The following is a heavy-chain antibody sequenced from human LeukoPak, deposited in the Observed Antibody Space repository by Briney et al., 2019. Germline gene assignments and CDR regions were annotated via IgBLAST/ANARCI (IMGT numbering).Heavy chain of an antibody. D-gene: IGHD3-22*01. Sequence: GGSLRLSCAASGFTFSDYSMNWVRQAPGKGLVWVSVIDISSSYIYYADSVKGRFTISRDNSKNTLYLQMNSLRAEDTAVYYCAKDRIPTYYYDSSGHPSYYGMDVWGQGTTVTVSS. V-gene: IGHV3-21*04. CDR3: AKDRIPTYYYDSSGHPSYYGMDV. CDR2: IDISSSYI. CDR1: GFTFSDYS. J-gene: IGHJ6*02.